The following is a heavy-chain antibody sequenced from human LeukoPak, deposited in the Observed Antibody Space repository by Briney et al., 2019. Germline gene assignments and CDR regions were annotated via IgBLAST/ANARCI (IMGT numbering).Heavy chain of an antibody. CDR3: ATDPGEIVPAAKGPRGDYCYGMDV. Sequence: ASVEVSCKVSGYTLTELSMHWVRQAPGKGLEWMGGFDPEDGATIYAQKFQGRVTMTEDTSTDTAYMELNSLRSDDTAVYYCATDPGEIVPAAKGPRGDYCYGMDVWGQGTTVTVSS. J-gene: IGHJ6*02. CDR1: GYTLTELS. V-gene: IGHV1-24*01. D-gene: IGHD2-2*01. CDR2: FDPEDGAT.